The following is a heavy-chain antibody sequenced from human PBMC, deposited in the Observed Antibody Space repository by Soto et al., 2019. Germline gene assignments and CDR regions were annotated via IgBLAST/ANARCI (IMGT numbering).Heavy chain of an antibody. V-gene: IGHV4-28*01. J-gene: IGHJ4*02. D-gene: IGHD1-26*01. CDR3: ARREIQGPIDY. Sequence: SETLSLTCAVSGYSISSSNWWGWIRQPPGKGLERIGYIYYSGTTYYNPSLKSRVTTSVDTSKNQFSLKLTSVTAVDTAVYYCARREIQGPIDYWGQGTLVTVSS. CDR1: GYSISSSNW. CDR2: IYYSGTT.